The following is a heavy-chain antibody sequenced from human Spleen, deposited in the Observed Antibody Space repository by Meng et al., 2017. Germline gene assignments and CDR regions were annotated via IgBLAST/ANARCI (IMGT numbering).Heavy chain of an antibody. CDR3: ARDPRYYYGSGSYYDDAFDI. CDR2: ISSGSHQI. J-gene: IGHJ3*02. D-gene: IGHD3-10*01. V-gene: IGHV3-21*01. CDR1: VFTFSDYT. Sequence: GESLKISCAASVFTFSDYTLNWVRQAPGKGLEWVSSISSGSHQIYYADSLEGRFTISRDNAKNSLYLQMNSLRAEDTAVYYCARDPRYYYGSGSYYDDAFDIWGQGTMVTVPS.